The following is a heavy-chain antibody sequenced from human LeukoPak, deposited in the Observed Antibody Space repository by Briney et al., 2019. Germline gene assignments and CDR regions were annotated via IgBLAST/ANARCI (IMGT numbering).Heavy chain of an antibody. CDR1: GFSLSGGAVA. V-gene: IGHV2-5*02. J-gene: IGHJ4*02. D-gene: IGHD3-10*01. CDR2: IYGDDDT. Sequence: SGPTLVNPTQTLTLTCTFSGFSLSGGAVAVGWIRQPPGKALEWLALIYGDDDTRYSPSLRSRLTITKDTSKNQVVLTMTKVAPEDTGTYYCAHRAPDYSGSGSYLFAHWGQGTLVSVSS. CDR3: AHRAPDYSGSGSYLFAH.